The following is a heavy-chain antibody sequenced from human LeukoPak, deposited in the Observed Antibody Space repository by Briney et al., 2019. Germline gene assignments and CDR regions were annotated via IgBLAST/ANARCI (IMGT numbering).Heavy chain of an antibody. D-gene: IGHD5-18*01. CDR2: ISGSGGST. CDR1: GFTFSSYA. J-gene: IGHJ4*02. Sequence: PGGSLRLSCAASGFTFSSYAMSWVRQAPGKGLEWVSAISGSGGSTYYAGSVKGRFTISRDNSKNTLYLQMNSLRAEDTAVYYCAKHTWIQLWSYYFDYWGQGTLVTVSS. CDR3: AKHTWIQLWSYYFDY. V-gene: IGHV3-23*01.